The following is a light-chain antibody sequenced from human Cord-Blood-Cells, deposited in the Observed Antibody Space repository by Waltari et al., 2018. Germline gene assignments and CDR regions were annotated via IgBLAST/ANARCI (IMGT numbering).Light chain of an antibody. Sequence: EIVLTQSPGTLSLSPGERATLSCRASPSVSSSYLAWYQQKPGQAPRFLIYGASSMATGIPDRFSGSGSGTDFTLTISRLEPEDFAVYYCQQYGSSPATFGQGTKVEIK. CDR3: QQYGSSPAT. V-gene: IGKV3-20*01. CDR1: PSVSSSY. CDR2: GAS. J-gene: IGKJ1*01.